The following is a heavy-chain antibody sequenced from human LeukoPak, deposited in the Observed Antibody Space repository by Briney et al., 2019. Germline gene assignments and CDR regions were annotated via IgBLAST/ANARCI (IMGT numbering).Heavy chain of an antibody. V-gene: IGHV3-15*01. Sequence: PGGSLRLSCAASGFTFSNAWMSWVRQAPGKGLEWVGRIKSKTDGGTTDYAAPVKGRFTISRDDSKNTLYLQMNSLKTEDTAVYYCTVGGSIYFDFTLRIYDYWGQGTLVTVSS. CDR3: TVGGSIYFDFTLRIYDY. CDR2: IKSKTDGGTT. D-gene: IGHD3-9*01. CDR1: GFTFSNAW. J-gene: IGHJ4*02.